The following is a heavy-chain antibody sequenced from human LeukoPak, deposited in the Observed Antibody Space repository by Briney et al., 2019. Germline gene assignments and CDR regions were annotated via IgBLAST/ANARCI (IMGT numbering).Heavy chain of an antibody. Sequence: GESLKISCKASGYTFTSYAMHWVRQAPGQGLEWMGIINPSGGSTSYAQKFQGRVTMTRDTSTSTVYMELSSLRSEDTAVYYCASDSSSWYYFDYWGQGTLVTVSS. CDR2: INPSGGST. CDR3: ASDSSSWYYFDY. D-gene: IGHD6-13*01. V-gene: IGHV1-46*01. J-gene: IGHJ4*02. CDR1: GYTFTSYA.